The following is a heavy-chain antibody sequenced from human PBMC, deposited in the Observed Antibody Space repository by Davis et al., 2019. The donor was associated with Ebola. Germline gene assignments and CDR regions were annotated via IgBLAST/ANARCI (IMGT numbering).Heavy chain of an antibody. Sequence: SETLSLTCAVSGGSISSCGYSWSWLRQPPGKGLEWIGYIYHSGSTYYNPSLKSRVTISVDRSKNQFSLKLSPVTAADTAVYYCARDQPSYGELLWNYGMDVWGQGTTVTVSS. CDR2: IYHSGST. J-gene: IGHJ6*02. CDR3: ARDQPSYGELLWNYGMDV. CDR1: GGSISSCGYS. V-gene: IGHV4-30-2*01. D-gene: IGHD3-10*01.